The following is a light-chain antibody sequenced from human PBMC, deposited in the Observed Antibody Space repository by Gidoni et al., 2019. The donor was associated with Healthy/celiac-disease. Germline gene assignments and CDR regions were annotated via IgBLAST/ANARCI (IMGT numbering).Light chain of an antibody. CDR3: QQYGSSPPT. J-gene: IGKJ1*01. V-gene: IGKV3-20*01. Sequence: EIVFTQSPGTLSLSPGERATLSCRASQSVSSSYFAWYQQKPGQAPRLLIYGASSRATGIPDRFSGSGSGTDFTLTISRLEPEDFAVYYWQQYGSSPPTFGQGTKVEIK. CDR2: GAS. CDR1: QSVSSSY.